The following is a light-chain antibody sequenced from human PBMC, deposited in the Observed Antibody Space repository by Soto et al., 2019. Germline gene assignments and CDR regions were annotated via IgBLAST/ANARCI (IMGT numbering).Light chain of an antibody. J-gene: IGLJ2*01. CDR1: SSDIGGYNY. Sequence: QSALTQSASVSGSPGQSITISCTGTSSDIGGYNYISWYQQHPGKAPKFIIYDVRNRPSGVSNRFSGSRSGNTASLTISGLRAEDEADYYCSSYTSSSTVIFGGGTKLTVL. V-gene: IGLV2-14*03. CDR2: DVR. CDR3: SSYTSSSTVI.